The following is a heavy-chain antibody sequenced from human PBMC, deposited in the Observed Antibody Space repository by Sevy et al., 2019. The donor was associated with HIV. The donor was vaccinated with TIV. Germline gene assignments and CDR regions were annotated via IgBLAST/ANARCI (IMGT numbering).Heavy chain of an antibody. CDR1: GGSISSYY. CDR3: ARGRTYYDFWSGHGGFDY. V-gene: IGHV4-59*01. D-gene: IGHD3-3*01. CDR2: IYYSGST. Sequence: SETLSLTCTVSGGSISSYYWSWIRQPPGKGLEWIGYIYYSGSTNYNPSLKSGVTISVDTSKNQFSLKLSSVTAADTAVYYCARGRTYYDFWSGHGGFDYWGQGTLVTVSS. J-gene: IGHJ4*02.